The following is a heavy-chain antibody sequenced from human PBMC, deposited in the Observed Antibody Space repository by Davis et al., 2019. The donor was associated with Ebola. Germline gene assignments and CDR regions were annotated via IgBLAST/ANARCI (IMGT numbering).Heavy chain of an antibody. CDR3: ARDSWVVVVAANVRSYYYYGMNV. CDR1: GFTFDDYA. D-gene: IGHD2-15*01. Sequence: GESLKISCTASGFTFDDYAMTWVRQAPGKGLEWVSGINWNGGSTGYADSVKGRFTISRDNAKNSLYLRMNSLRDEDTAVYYCARDSWVVVVAANVRSYYYYGMNVWGKGTTVTVSS. V-gene: IGHV3-20*04. J-gene: IGHJ6*04. CDR2: INWNGGST.